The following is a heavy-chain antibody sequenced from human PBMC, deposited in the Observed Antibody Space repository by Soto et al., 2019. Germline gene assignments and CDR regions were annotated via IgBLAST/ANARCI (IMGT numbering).Heavy chain of an antibody. CDR2: IYYSGST. CDR3: ARGRRGYSYGFDY. V-gene: IGHV4-59*01. J-gene: IGHJ4*02. Sequence: PSETLSLTCTVSGGSISSYYWSWIRQPPGKGLEWIGYIYYSGSTNYNPSLKSRVTISVDTSKNQFSLKLSSVTAADTAVYYCARGRRGYSYGFDYWGQGTLVTVSS. CDR1: GGSISSYY. D-gene: IGHD5-18*01.